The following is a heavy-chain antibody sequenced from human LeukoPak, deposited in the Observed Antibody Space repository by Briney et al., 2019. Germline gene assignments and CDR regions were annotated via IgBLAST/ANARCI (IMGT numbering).Heavy chain of an antibody. D-gene: IGHD2-21*01. J-gene: IGHJ3*02. CDR2: INPSGGST. CDR3: KVVIALHDAFDI. CDR1: GYTFTSYY. V-gene: IGHV1-46*01. Sequence: ASVKVSCKASGYTFTSYYMHWVRQAPGQGREWMGIINPSGGSTSYAQKFQGRVTMTRDTSTSTVYMELSSLRSEDTAVYYCKVVIALHDAFDIWGQGTMVTVSS.